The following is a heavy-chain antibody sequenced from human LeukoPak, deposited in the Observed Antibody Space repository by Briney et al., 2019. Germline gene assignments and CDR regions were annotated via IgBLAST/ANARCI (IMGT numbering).Heavy chain of an antibody. Sequence: GGSLRLSCAASEFTFTRYWMSWVRQAPGKGLEWVANIKQDGSEKYYVDSVKGRFTISRDNAKNSLYLQMNSLRAEDTAVYYCARDDILTGYSFDYWGQGTLVTVSS. CDR2: IKQDGSEK. J-gene: IGHJ4*02. CDR1: EFTFTRYW. D-gene: IGHD3-9*01. CDR3: ARDDILTGYSFDY. V-gene: IGHV3-7*01.